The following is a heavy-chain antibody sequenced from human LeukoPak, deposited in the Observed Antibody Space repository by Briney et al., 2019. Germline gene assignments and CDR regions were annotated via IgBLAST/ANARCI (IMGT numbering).Heavy chain of an antibody. Sequence: ASVKVSCKASGYTFTSNGIGWVRQAPGQGLEWMGWISADNGNTNYAQKFQGRVTMTTDTSTRTVYMEMRSLRSDDTAIYYCARGYSQGTGDGYWGQGTLVTVSS. CDR3: ARGYSQGTGDGY. CDR1: GYTFTSNG. J-gene: IGHJ4*02. CDR2: ISADNGNT. D-gene: IGHD1-26*01. V-gene: IGHV1-18*01.